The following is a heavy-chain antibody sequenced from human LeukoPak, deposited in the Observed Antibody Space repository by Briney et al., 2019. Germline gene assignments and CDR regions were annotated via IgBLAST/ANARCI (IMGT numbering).Heavy chain of an antibody. CDR1: GGFISSYY. J-gene: IGHJ2*01. Sequence: SETLSLTCTVSGGFISSYYWSWIRQPPGKGLEWIGDIYYSRTTDYNPSLKSRVTISADTSKNQFSLKLNSVTAADTAVYYCVRRQWELQYFDLWGRGTLVAVSS. D-gene: IGHD1-26*01. V-gene: IGHV4-59*01. CDR3: VRRQWELQYFDL. CDR2: IYYSRTT.